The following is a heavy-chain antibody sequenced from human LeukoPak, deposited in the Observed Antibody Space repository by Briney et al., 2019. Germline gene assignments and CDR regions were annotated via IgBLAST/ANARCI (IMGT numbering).Heavy chain of an antibody. Sequence: PSETLSLTCTVSGGSITSYYWSWIRQPPGKGLEWIGYFFHSGSPNYNPSLKSRVTISIDTSQNEFSLKLNSVTAADTAVYYCARRDSVRGYRYVPAAFDIWGQGTMVTVSS. V-gene: IGHV4-59*01. CDR3: ARRDSVRGYRYVPAAFDI. CDR1: GGSITSYY. CDR2: FFHSGSP. J-gene: IGHJ3*02. D-gene: IGHD5-18*01.